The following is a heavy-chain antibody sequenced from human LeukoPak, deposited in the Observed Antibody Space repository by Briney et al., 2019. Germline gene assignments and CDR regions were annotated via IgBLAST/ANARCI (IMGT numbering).Heavy chain of an antibody. Sequence: DSVKVSCKASGYTFTSYDINWVRQATGQGLEWMGWMNPNSGNTGYAQKFQGRVTMTRNTSISTAYMELSSLRSEDTAVYYCARERWRQWLVRYNWFDPWGQGTLVTVSS. CDR2: MNPNSGNT. J-gene: IGHJ5*02. D-gene: IGHD6-19*01. V-gene: IGHV1-8*01. CDR3: ARERWRQWLVRYNWFDP. CDR1: GYTFTSYD.